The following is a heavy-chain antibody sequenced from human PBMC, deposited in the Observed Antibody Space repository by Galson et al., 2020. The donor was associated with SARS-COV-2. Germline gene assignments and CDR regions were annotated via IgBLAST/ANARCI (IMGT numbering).Heavy chain of an antibody. J-gene: IGHJ4*02. D-gene: IGHD3-3*01. V-gene: IGHV1-46*01. CDR2: INPSGGST. CDR1: GYTFTSYY. CDR3: ARDGGYYDFWSGRMGYFDY. Sequence: ASVTVSCKASGYTFTSYYMHCVRQAPGQGLEWMGIINPSGGSTSYAQKFQGRVTMTRDTSTSTVYMELSSLRSEDTAVYYCARDGGYYDFWSGRMGYFDYWGQGTLVTVSS.